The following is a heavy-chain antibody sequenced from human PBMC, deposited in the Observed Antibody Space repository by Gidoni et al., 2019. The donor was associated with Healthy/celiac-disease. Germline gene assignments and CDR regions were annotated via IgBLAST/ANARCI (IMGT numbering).Heavy chain of an antibody. CDR2: INPNSGGT. D-gene: IGHD3-9*01. CDR1: GYTFTGHY. CDR3: ATSDILTPY. J-gene: IGHJ4*02. V-gene: IGHV1-2*02. Sequence: VQLVQSGAEVTKPGASVKVSCTASGYTFTGHYMHWGRQAPGQGLEWMGWINPNSGGTNYAQKFQGRVTMTRDRSISTAYMELSRLRSDDTAVYYCATSDILTPYWGQGTLVTVSS.